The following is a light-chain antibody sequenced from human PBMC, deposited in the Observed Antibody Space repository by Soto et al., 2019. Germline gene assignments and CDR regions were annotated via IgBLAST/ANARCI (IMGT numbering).Light chain of an antibody. CDR3: VLYIGGGIWV. CDR1: XXXVSASFY. V-gene: IGLV8-61*01. Sequence: QTVVTQEPSFSXSXXXTXXXXXXXXXXXVSASFYPSWYQQTPGQAPRTLIDSRNTRSSGVPDRFSGSILGNKAALTITGAQADDESDYYCVLYIGGGIWVFGGGTKLTVL. J-gene: IGLJ2*01. CDR2: SRN.